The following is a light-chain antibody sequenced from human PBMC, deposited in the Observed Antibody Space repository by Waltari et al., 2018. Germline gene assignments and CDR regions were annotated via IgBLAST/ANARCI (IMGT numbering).Light chain of an antibody. J-gene: IGKJ1*01. CDR3: QQFNTWWT. Sequence: EIVLTQSPATLSVSPGERATLFCRASHSISNNLAWYQQKPGQAPRLLIYGASTRATGTPARFSGSGSGTEFTLTISSLQSEDFAVYYCQQFNTWWTFGQGTKVEFK. V-gene: IGKV3-15*01. CDR1: HSISNN. CDR2: GAS.